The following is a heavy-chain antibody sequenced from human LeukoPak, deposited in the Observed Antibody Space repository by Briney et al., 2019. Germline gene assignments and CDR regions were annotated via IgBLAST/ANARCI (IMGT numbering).Heavy chain of an antibody. CDR3: ARQGVGATDC. CDR2: ITYSGST. D-gene: IGHD1-26*01. V-gene: IGHV4-39*01. Sequence: GSLRLSCAASGFTFSAYHINWVRQSPGKGLEWIGSITYSGSTYYNPSLESRVTISVDTSKNQFSLRLISVTAVDTAVYYCARQGVGATDCWGQGTLVTVSS. CDR1: GFTFSAYH. J-gene: IGHJ4*02.